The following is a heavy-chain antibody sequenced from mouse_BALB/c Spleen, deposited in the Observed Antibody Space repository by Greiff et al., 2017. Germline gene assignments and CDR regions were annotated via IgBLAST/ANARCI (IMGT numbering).Heavy chain of an antibody. CDR1: GFTFSSYG. CDR3: ARLGRGTYYFDD. V-gene: IGHV5-6*02. Sequence: DVKLVESGGDLVKPGGSLKLSCAASGFTFSSYGMSWVRQTPDKRLEWVATISSGGSYTYYPDSVKGRFTISRDNAKNTLYLQMSSLKSEDTAMYYCARLGRGTYYFDDWGQGTTLTVSS. J-gene: IGHJ2*01. D-gene: IGHD4-1*01. CDR2: ISSGGSYT.